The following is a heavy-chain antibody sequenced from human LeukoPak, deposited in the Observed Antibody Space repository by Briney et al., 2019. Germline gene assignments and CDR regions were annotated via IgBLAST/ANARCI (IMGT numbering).Heavy chain of an antibody. J-gene: IGHJ4*02. V-gene: IGHV3-30*04. CDR2: ISYDGSNK. D-gene: IGHD3-10*01. Sequence: GRSLRLSCAASGFTFSSYAMHWVRQAPGKGLEWVAVISYDGSNKYYADSVKGRFTISRDNSKNTLCLQMNSLRAEDTAVYYCARDFRHILDYWGQGTLVTVSS. CDR3: ARDFRHILDY. CDR1: GFTFSSYA.